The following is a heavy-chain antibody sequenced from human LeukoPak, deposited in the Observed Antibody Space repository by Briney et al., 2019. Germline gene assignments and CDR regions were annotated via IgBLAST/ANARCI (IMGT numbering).Heavy chain of an antibody. CDR1: GGSISSGGYY. CDR3: ATGSYSRDAFDT. J-gene: IGHJ3*02. CDR2: IYHSGST. Sequence: SQTLSLTCTVSGGSISSGGYYWGWIRQPPGKGLKWIGYIYHSGSTYYNPSLKSRVTISVDRSKNQFSLKLNSVTAADTAVYYCATGSYSRDAFDTWGQGTMVTVSS. D-gene: IGHD1-26*01. V-gene: IGHV4-30-2*01.